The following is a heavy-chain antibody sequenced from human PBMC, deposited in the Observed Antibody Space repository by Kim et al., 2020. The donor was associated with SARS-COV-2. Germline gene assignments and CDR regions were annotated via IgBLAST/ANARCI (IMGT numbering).Heavy chain of an antibody. Sequence: YAGSGKGRFTISRDNSKNTLYLQMNSLRAEDTAVYYCAKEPTVTTEGEYWGQGTLVTVSS. V-gene: IGHV3-23*01. CDR3: AKEPTVTTEGEY. D-gene: IGHD4-17*01. J-gene: IGHJ4*02.